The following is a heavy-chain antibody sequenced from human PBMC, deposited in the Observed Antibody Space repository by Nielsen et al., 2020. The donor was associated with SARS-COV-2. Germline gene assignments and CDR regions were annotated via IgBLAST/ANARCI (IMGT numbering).Heavy chain of an antibody. D-gene: IGHD3-3*01. Sequence: GGSLRLSCSASGFTFSSTWMDWVRQAPGQGLVWVSRINPSGSGTTYADFVKGRFAVSRDNAENTVVLQMHSLRVEDTAAYFCAGGADFWTGTQKYYMDVWGKGTTVTVSS. V-gene: IGHV3-74*01. CDR3: AGGADFWTGTQKYYMDV. J-gene: IGHJ6*03. CDR2: INPSGSGT. CDR1: GFTFSSTW.